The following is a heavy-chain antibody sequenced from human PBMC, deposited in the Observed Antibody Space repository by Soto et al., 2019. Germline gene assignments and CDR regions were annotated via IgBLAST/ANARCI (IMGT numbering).Heavy chain of an antibody. CDR2: IYYSGST. CDR3: AGFADRVNHYYYYGMDV. Sequence: PSETLSLTCTVSGGSISSSSYYWGWIRQPPGKGLEWIGSIYYSGSTYYNPSLESRVTISVDTSKNQFSLKLSSVTAADTAVYYCAGFADRVNHYYYYGMDVWGQGTTVTVSS. J-gene: IGHJ6*02. V-gene: IGHV4-39*01. D-gene: IGHD3-10*01. CDR1: GGSISSSSYY.